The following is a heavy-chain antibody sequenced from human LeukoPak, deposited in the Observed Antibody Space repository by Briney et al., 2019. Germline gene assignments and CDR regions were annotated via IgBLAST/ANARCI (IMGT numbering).Heavy chain of an antibody. CDR2: ISPSGGTT. J-gene: IGHJ4*02. V-gene: IGHV1-46*01. CDR1: GYTFTSYY. D-gene: IGHD3-9*01. CDR3: ARGGDILTGSSYFDY. Sequence: GASVKVSCKASGYTFTSYYMHWVRQAPGQGLEWMGIISPSGGTTNYAQKFQGRVTMTRDMSTSTVYMELSSLKSEDTAIYYCARGGDILTGSSYFDYWGQGTLVTVSS.